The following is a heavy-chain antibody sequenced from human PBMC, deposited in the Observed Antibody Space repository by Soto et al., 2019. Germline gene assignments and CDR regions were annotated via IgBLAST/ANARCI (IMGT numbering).Heavy chain of an antibody. V-gene: IGHV3-23*01. CDR3: ATVLSAAFDI. CDR2: ISGGTGTT. Sequence: GGSLRLSCAVSGITFSDYSINWVRQAPGKGLEWVSGISGGTGTTYYADSVKGRFTISRDNSKNTLYLQMNSLRAEDTALYYCATVLSAAFDIWGQGTMVTVSS. CDR1: GITFSDYS. J-gene: IGHJ3*02.